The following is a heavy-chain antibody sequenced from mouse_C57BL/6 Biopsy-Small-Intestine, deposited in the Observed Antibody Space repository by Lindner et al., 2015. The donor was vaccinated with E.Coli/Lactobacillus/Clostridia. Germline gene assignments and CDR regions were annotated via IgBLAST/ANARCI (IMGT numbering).Heavy chain of an antibody. J-gene: IGHJ4*01. CDR2: INPSSVYT. Sequence: VQLQESGAELARPGASVKMSCKASGYTFTTYTMHWVKQRPGQGLEWIGYINPSSVYTEYNQRFKDKATLTADKSSSTAYMQLSSLTSEDSAVYYCARRQLRLPSPMDYWGQGTSVTVSS. D-gene: IGHD3-2*02. CDR3: ARRQLRLPSPMDY. CDR1: GYTFTTYT. V-gene: IGHV1-4*01.